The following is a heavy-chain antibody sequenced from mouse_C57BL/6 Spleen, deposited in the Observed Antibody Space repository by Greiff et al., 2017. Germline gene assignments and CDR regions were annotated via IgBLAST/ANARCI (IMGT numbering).Heavy chain of an antibody. CDR1: GYTFTAYY. D-gene: IGHD3-2*02. CDR3: ARDSSGLYFDY. J-gene: IGHJ2*01. CDR2: IYPGSGNT. V-gene: IGHV1-76*01. Sequence: VQLQQSGAELVRPGASVKLSCKASGYTFTAYYINWVKQRPGQGLEWIARIYPGSGNTYYNEKFKGKATLTAEKSSSTAYMQLSSLTSEDSAVYFCARDSSGLYFDYWGQGTTLTVSS.